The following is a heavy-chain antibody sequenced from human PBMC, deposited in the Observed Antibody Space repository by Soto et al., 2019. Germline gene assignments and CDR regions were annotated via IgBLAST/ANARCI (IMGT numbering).Heavy chain of an antibody. CDR1: GYTFTSYG. Sequence: QVPLVQSGAEVKKPGASVKVSCKASGYTFTSYGISWVRQAPGQGLEWMGWISAYNGNTNYAQKLQGRVTMTTDTSTSTAYMELRSLRSDDTAVYYCARDSARMITFGGILDWFDPWGQGTLVTVSS. V-gene: IGHV1-18*01. J-gene: IGHJ5*02. CDR2: ISAYNGNT. D-gene: IGHD3-16*01. CDR3: ARDSARMITFGGILDWFDP.